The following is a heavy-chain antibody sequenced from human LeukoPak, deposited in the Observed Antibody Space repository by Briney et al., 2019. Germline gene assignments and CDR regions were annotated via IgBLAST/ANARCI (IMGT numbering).Heavy chain of an antibody. CDR1: GFTFSSYG. CDR2: IWYDGNNK. Sequence: GGSLRLSCAASGFTFSSYGTHWVRQAPGKGLEWVAVIWYDGNNKYYADSVKGRFTISRDNSKNTLYLQMNSLRAEDTAVYYCARKHDYGDYGGSIDYWGQGTLVTVSS. J-gene: IGHJ4*02. CDR3: ARKHDYGDYGGSIDY. D-gene: IGHD4-17*01. V-gene: IGHV3-33*01.